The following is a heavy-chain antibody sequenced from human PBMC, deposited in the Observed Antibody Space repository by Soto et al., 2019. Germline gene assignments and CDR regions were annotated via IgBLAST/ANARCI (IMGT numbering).Heavy chain of an antibody. J-gene: IGHJ6*02. CDR3: ANPPLPEANYNGMDV. CDR2: ISGSGGTT. Sequence: GGSLRLSCAASEFTFSSYGMSWVRQAPGKGLEWVSAISGSGGTTFYADSVKGRFTISRDNSKNTLYLHMNSLRAEDTALYYCANPPLPEANYNGMDVWGQGTTVTVSS. CDR1: EFTFSSYG. V-gene: IGHV3-23*01.